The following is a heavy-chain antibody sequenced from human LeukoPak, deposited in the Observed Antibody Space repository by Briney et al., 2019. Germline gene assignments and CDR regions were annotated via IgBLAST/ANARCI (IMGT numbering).Heavy chain of an antibody. J-gene: IGHJ6*03. CDR2: IKQDGSEK. CDR1: GFTFSSYA. CDR3: ARVTIYYYYMDV. V-gene: IGHV3-7*01. D-gene: IGHD3-3*01. Sequence: GGSLRLSCAASGFTFSSYAMSWVRQAPGKGLEWVANIKQDGSEKYYVDSVKGRFTISRDNAKNSLYLQMNSLRAEDTAVYYCARVTIYYYYMDVWGKGTTVTVSS.